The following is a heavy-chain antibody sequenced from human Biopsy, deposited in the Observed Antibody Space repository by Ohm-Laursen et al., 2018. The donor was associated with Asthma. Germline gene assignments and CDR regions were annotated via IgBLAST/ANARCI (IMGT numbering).Heavy chain of an antibody. Sequence: SETLSLTCAVSGDSISSNSWWTWVRQSPGRGLEWIGEIYYSGSTNYHPSLKGRVTISVAKSKNQFSLRLTSVTAADTAVYYCARAIGTRDWYFDVWGRGTLVTVSA. CDR3: ARAIGTRDWYFDV. CDR2: IYYSGST. J-gene: IGHJ2*01. CDR1: GDSISSNSW. V-gene: IGHV4-4*02. D-gene: IGHD1/OR15-1a*01.